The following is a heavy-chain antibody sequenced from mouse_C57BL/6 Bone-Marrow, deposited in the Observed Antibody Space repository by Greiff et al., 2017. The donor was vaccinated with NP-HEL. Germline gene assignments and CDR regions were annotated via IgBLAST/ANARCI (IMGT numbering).Heavy chain of an antibody. CDR2: IYPRSGNT. J-gene: IGHJ2*01. CDR3: ARFTTVVATDY. V-gene: IGHV1-81*01. Sequence: QVQLQQSGAELARPGASVKLSCKASGYTFTSYVISWVKQRTGQGLEWIGEIYPRSGNTYYNEKFKGKATLTADKSSSTAYMELRSLTSEDSAVYFCARFTTVVATDYWGQGTTLTVSS. D-gene: IGHD1-1*01. CDR1: GYTFTSYV.